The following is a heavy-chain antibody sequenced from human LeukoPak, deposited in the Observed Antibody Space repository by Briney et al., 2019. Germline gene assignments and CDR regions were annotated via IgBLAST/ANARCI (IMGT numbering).Heavy chain of an antibody. V-gene: IGHV4-34*01. CDR2: INHSGST. CDR3: ARRAQRSSSWYLNWFDP. D-gene: IGHD6-13*01. J-gene: IGHJ5*02. Sequence: PSETLSLTSAVYGGSFSGYYWSWIPQPPGKGLEWIGEINHSGSTNYTPSVKSRVTISVDTSKNQFSLKLSSVTAADTAVYYCARRAQRSSSWYLNWFDPWGQGTLVTVSS. CDR1: GGSFSGYY.